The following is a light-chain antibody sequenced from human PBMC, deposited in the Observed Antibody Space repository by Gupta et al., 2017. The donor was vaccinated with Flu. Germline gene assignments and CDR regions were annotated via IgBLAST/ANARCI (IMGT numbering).Light chain of an antibody. CDR3: HQHNNSPLT. J-gene: IGKJ5*01. Sequence: GYRSTLTVLASSSIKNDLGWYQQKPGQPPRLLIYAASSLQCGVPSRFSGGGSGTDFTLTISSLQHEDFAAYYCHQHNNSPLTFGRGTQLEIK. CDR1: SSIKND. CDR2: AAS. V-gene: IGKV1-17*01.